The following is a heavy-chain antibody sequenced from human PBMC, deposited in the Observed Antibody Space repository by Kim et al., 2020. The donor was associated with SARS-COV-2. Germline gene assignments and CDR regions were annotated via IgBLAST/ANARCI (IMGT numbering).Heavy chain of an antibody. Sequence: ASVKVSCKASGYNLTTFSMDWVRQAPGQGLEWLGWINTYTGNPTYAQGFTGRFVFSFDTSVNTAYPQISGLKADDTAVYYCARDQLKAGEDFPYYYGLDV. V-gene: IGHV7-4-1*02. CDR3: ARDQLKAGEDFPYYYGLDV. J-gene: IGHJ6*01. CDR2: INTYTGNP. CDR1: GYNLTTFS. D-gene: IGHD3-16*01.